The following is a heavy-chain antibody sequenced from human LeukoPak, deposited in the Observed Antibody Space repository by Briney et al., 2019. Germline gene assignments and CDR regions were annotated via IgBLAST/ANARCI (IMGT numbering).Heavy chain of an antibody. CDR3: ARNPITGTRRGEFDP. V-gene: IGHV4-39*01. CDR2: IYYSGST. Sequence: PSETLSLTCTVSGGSISSNSYYWGWIRQPPGKGLEWIGSIYYSGSTYYNPSLKSRVTISVDTSKNQFSLKLSSVTAADTAVYYCARNPITGTRRGEFDPWGQGTLVTVSS. J-gene: IGHJ5*02. D-gene: IGHD1-20*01. CDR1: GGSISSNSYY.